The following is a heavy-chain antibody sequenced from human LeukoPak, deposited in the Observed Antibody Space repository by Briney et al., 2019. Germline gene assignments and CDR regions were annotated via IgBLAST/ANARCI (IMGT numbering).Heavy chain of an antibody. CDR2: IYYSGST. V-gene: IGHV4-59*12. J-gene: IGHJ2*01. CDR1: GGSISSYY. CDR3: ARGGTMIGYWYFDL. Sequence: SETLSLTCTVSGGSISSYYWSWIRQPPGKGLEWIGYIYYSGSTNYNPSLKSRVTISVDTSKNQFSLKLSSVTAADTAVYYCARGGTMIGYWYFDLWGRGTLVTVSS. D-gene: IGHD3-22*01.